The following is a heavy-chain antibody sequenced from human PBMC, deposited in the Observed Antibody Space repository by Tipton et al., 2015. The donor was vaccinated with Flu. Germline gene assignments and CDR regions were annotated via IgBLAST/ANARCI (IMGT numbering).Heavy chain of an antibody. CDR3: ARDGKTYYYDSSGDY. J-gene: IGHJ4*02. Sequence: QLVQSGAEVKKPGASVKVSCKASGYTFTSYDMHWVRQAPGQGLEWMGIINPSGGSTSYAQKFQGRVTMTRDTSTSTVYMELGSLRSEDTAVYYCARDGKTYYYDSSGDYWGQGTLVTVSS. CDR2: INPSGGST. V-gene: IGHV1-46*01. CDR1: GYTFTSYD. D-gene: IGHD3-22*01.